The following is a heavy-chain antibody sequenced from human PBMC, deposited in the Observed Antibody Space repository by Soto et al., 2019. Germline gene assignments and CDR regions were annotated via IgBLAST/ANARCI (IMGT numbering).Heavy chain of an antibody. Sequence: GEALKISCKGSGYSFTCYWITWVRQKPGKGLEWMGRIDPSDSQTYYSPSFRGHVTISVTKSITTVFLQWSSLRASDTAMYYCARQIYDSDTGPNFQYYFDSWGQGTPVTVSS. D-gene: IGHD3-22*01. CDR2: IDPSDSQT. V-gene: IGHV5-10-1*01. CDR3: ARQIYDSDTGPNFQYYFDS. J-gene: IGHJ4*02. CDR1: GYSFTCYW.